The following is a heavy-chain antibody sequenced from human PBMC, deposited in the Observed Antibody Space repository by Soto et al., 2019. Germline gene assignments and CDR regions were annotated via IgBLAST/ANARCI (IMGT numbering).Heavy chain of an antibody. CDR3: ARLSRMITFGGVIAHFDY. D-gene: IGHD3-16*02. CDR1: GGSISSYY. J-gene: IGHJ4*02. CDR2: IYYSGST. V-gene: IGHV4-59*01. Sequence: LSLTCTVSGGSISSYYWSWIRQPPGKGLEWIGYIYYSGSTNYNPSLKSRVTISVDTSKNQFSLKLSSVTAADTAVYYCARLSRMITFGGVIAHFDYWGQGTLVTVSS.